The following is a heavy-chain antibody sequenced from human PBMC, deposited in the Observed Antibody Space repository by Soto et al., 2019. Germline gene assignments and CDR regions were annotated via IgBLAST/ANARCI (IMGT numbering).Heavy chain of an antibody. V-gene: IGHV3-30*18. J-gene: IGHJ6*02. CDR2: ISYDGSDE. CDR3: AKVLPDDFWSGSPLVDMDV. CDR1: GSAFRTYG. D-gene: IGHD3-3*01. Sequence: GGSLRLSCAASGSAFRTYGMHWVRQAPGKGLEWVALISYDGSDEYYADSVKGRFTISRDNSKNTLYLQMNSLRAADTAVYYCAKVLPDDFWSGSPLVDMDVWGQGTTVTVSS.